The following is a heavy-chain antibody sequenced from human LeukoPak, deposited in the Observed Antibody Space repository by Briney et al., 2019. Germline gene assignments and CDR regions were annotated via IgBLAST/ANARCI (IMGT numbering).Heavy chain of an antibody. CDR3: ARSYSGSYYDY. CDR2: INPNSGGT. CDR1: GYTFTSYG. J-gene: IGHJ4*02. V-gene: IGHV1-2*02. Sequence: GASVKVSCKASGYTFTSYGISWVRQAPGQGLEWMGWINPNSGGTNYAQKFQGRVTMTRDTSISTAYMELSRLRSDDTAVYYCARSYSGSYYDYWGQGTLVTVSS. D-gene: IGHD1-26*01.